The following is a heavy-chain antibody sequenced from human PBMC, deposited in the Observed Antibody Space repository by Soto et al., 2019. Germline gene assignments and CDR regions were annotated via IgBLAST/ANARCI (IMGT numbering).Heavy chain of an antibody. V-gene: IGHV5-51*01. J-gene: IGHJ6*02. Sequence: GESLKISCKGSGYSFTSYWIGWVRQMPGKGLEWMGIIYPGDSDTRYSPSFQGQVTISADKSISTAYLQWSSLKASDTAMYYCARHGGSSGWYPRSTHYYGMDVWGQGTTVTVSS. CDR1: GYSFTSYW. CDR2: IYPGDSDT. CDR3: ARHGGSSGWYPRSTHYYGMDV. D-gene: IGHD6-19*01.